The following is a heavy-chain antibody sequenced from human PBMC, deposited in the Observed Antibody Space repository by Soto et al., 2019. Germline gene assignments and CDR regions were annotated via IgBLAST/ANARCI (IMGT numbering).Heavy chain of an antibody. Sequence: SETLSLTCAVYGGSFSGYYWSWIRQPPGKGLEWIGEINHSGSTNYNPSLKSRVTISVDMSNNQFALRLTSVTAADTAVYYCARLLDDSRGYYYFDYWGQGTLVTVS. CDR2: INHSGST. J-gene: IGHJ4*02. CDR1: GGSFSGYY. V-gene: IGHV4-34*01. CDR3: ARLLDDSRGYYYFDY. D-gene: IGHD3-22*01.